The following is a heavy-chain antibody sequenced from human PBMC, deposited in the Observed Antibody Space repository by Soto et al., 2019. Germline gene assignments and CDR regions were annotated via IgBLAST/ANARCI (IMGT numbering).Heavy chain of an antibody. D-gene: IGHD1-1*01. CDR2: IYWNDDK. J-gene: IGHJ3*02. CDR1: GFTIRKKRVG. Sequence: KRTASRRLTGIFSGFTIRKKRVGVGWIRQPPGKALEWLALIYWNDDKRYSPSLKSRLTITKDTSKNQVVLTMTNMDPVDTATYYFAHMMSGLERPLALDIWGQGTMVTGSS. V-gene: IGHV2-5*01. CDR3: AHMMSGLERPLALDI.